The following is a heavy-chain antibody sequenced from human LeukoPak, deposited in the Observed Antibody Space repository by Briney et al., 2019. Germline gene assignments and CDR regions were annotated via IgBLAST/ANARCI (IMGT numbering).Heavy chain of an antibody. V-gene: IGHV3-11*04. CDR2: ISSSGSTI. CDR1: GGSISSSNW. D-gene: IGHD2-15*01. J-gene: IGHJ4*02. Sequence: GTLSLTCAVSGGSISSSNWWSWIRQVPGKGLEWVSYISSSGSTIYYADSVKGRFTISRDNAKNSLYLQMNSLRAEDTAVYYCARAVPPTRLGVVVAATGDYWGQGTLVTVSS. CDR3: ARAVPPTRLGVVVAATGDY.